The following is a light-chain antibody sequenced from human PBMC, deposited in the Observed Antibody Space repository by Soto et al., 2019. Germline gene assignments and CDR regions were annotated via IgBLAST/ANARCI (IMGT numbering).Light chain of an antibody. CDR2: KNN. CDR3: CSSASRTTPVV. CDR1: SSNIGSNY. J-gene: IGLJ2*01. V-gene: IGLV1-47*01. Sequence: QSVLTQPPSASGTPGQRVTISCSGSSSNIGSNYVYWYQQLPGTAPKLLIYKNNQRPSGVPDRFSGSKSGTSASLAISGLRSEDEADYYCCSSASRTTPVVFGGGTKVTVL.